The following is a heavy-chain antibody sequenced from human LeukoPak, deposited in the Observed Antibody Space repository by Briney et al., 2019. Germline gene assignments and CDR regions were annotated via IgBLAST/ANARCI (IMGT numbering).Heavy chain of an antibody. Sequence: GGSLRLSCAASGFTFSSYAMSWVRQAPGKGLEWVSAISTGGTTYYADSVKGRFTISRDNSKNTVNLQANSLRAEDTALYYCAKTESEGTGWYGKNDYWGQGTLVTVSS. CDR2: ISTGGTT. CDR1: GFTFSSYA. CDR3: AKTESEGTGWYGKNDY. V-gene: IGHV3-23*01. J-gene: IGHJ4*02. D-gene: IGHD6-19*01.